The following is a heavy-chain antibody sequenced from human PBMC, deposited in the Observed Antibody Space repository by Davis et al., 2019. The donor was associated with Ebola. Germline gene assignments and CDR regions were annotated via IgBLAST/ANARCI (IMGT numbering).Heavy chain of an antibody. CDR1: GYRFTDFW. CDR2: VYPAGSDT. V-gene: IGHV5-51*01. CDR3: ARHGATVFGVIDA. J-gene: IGHJ5*02. Sequence: GESLKISCQISGYRFTDFWIGWVRQMPGKGLEWMGIVYPAGSDTRYNPSFKGQVTISADKSSNTAYLQWSSLKSSDTAIYYCARHGATVFGVIDAWGQGTLVTVSS. D-gene: IGHD3-3*01.